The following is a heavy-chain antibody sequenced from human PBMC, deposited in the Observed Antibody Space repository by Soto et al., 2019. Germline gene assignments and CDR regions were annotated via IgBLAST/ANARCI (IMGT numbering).Heavy chain of an antibody. D-gene: IGHD6-6*01. V-gene: IGHV4-39*01. CDR1: GGSISSSSYY. CDR3: ASQRPYSSSSGDYFDY. CDR2: IYYSGST. Sequence: QLQLQESGPGLVKPSETLSLTCTVSGGSISSSSYYWGWIRQPPGKGLEWIGSIYYSGSTYYNPSLKSRVTISVDTSKNQFSLKLSSVTAADTAVYYCASQRPYSSSSGDYFDYWGQGTLVTVSS. J-gene: IGHJ4*02.